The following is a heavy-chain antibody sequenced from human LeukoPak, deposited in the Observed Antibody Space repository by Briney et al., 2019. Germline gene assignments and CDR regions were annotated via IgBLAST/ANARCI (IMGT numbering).Heavy chain of an antibody. Sequence: PSETLCLTCTVSGGSISSYYWSWIRQPPGKGLEWIGYIYYSGSTNYNPSLKSRVTISVDTSKNQFSLKLSSVTAADTAVYYCAREAQQYSGSYYVDYWGQGTLVTVYS. CDR1: GGSISSYY. D-gene: IGHD1-26*01. CDR3: AREAQQYSGSYYVDY. V-gene: IGHV4-59*01. J-gene: IGHJ4*02. CDR2: IYYSGST.